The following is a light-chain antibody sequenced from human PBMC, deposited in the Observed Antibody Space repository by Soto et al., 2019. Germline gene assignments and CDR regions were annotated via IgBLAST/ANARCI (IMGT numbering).Light chain of an antibody. Sequence: DIQLTQSPSFLSASVGDRVTITCRASQGISSYLAWYQQKPGKAPNLLIYAASTLQSGVPSRFSGSGSGTEYTLTSSSLQPEDFATYYCHQLNNYPLTFGGGTKVEIK. J-gene: IGKJ4*01. CDR2: AAS. CDR3: HQLNNYPLT. CDR1: QGISSY. V-gene: IGKV1-9*01.